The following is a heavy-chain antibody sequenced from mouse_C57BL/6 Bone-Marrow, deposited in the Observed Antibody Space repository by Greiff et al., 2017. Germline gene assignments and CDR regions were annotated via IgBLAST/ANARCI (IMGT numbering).Heavy chain of an antibody. CDR2: INPNNGGT. Sequence: VHVKQSGPELVKPGASVKIPCKASGYTFTDYNMDWVKQSHGKSLEWIGDINPNNGGTIYNQKFKGKATLTVDKSSSTAYMELRSLTSEDTAVYYCARSGYDYPYYYAMDYWGQGTSVTVSS. V-gene: IGHV1-18*01. J-gene: IGHJ4*01. CDR3: ARSGYDYPYYYAMDY. CDR1: GYTFTDYN. D-gene: IGHD2-4*01.